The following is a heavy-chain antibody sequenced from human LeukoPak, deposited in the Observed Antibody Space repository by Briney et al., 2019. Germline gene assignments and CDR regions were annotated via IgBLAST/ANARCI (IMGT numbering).Heavy chain of an antibody. CDR3: ARGITYYYGSGSRASGMDV. J-gene: IGHJ6*02. CDR1: GYTFTSYG. CDR2: ISAYNGNT. Sequence: ASVKVSCKASGYTFTSYGISWVRQAPGQGLEWMGWISAYNGNTNYAQKLQGRVTMTTDTSTSTAYMELRSLRSDDTAVYYCARGITYYYGSGSRASGMDVWGQGTTVTVSS. V-gene: IGHV1-18*01. D-gene: IGHD3-10*01.